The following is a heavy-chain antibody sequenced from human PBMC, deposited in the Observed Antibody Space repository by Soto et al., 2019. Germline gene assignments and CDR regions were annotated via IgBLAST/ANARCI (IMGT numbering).Heavy chain of an antibody. CDR3: AIRSLAGPNEYFQH. V-gene: IGHV1-69*02. CDR1: GGTFSSYT. J-gene: IGHJ1*01. D-gene: IGHD3-3*01. CDR2: IIPILGIA. Sequence: QVQLVQSGAEVKKPGSSVKVSCKASGGTFSSYTISWVRQAPGQGLEWMGRIIPILGIANYAQKFQGRVTLTAVKSTSTAYMDLSSLRSEDTALYYCAIRSLAGPNEYFQHWGQGTLVTVSS.